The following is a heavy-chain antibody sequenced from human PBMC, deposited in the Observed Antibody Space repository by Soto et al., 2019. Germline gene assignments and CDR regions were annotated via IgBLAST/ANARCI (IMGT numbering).Heavy chain of an antibody. Sequence: QVQLQESGPGLVKPSQTLSLTCAVSGGSVSSGGYYWSWIRQHPGKGLEWIGYIYYSGSTYYNPSLKSRVTIAVDTSKNQFTLNLSSVTDADTAVYYCAGDHNPVFDTWGQGILVTVSA. CDR2: IYYSGST. CDR1: GGSVSSGGYY. D-gene: IGHD3-3*01. CDR3: AGDHNPVFDT. J-gene: IGHJ5*02. V-gene: IGHV4-31*11.